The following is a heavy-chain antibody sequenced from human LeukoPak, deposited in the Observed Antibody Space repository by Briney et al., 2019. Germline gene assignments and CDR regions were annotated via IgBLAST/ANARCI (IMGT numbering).Heavy chain of an antibody. D-gene: IGHD5-12*01. J-gene: IGHJ5*02. CDR3: ARVVATISRWFDP. V-gene: IGHV4-61*01. CDR1: GGSVSSGSYY. CDR2: IYYSGST. Sequence: SETLSLTCTVSGGSVSSGSYYWSWIRQPPGKGLEWIGYIYYSGSTNYNPSLKSRVTISVDTSKNQFSLKLSSVTAADTAVYYCARVVATISRWFDPWGQGTLVTVSS.